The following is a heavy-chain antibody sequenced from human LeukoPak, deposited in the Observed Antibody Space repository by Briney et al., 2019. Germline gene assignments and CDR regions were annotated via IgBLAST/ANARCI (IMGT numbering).Heavy chain of an antibody. D-gene: IGHD5-12*01. V-gene: IGHV1-2*02. CDR3: ARDSPEYSGYDLDY. CDR2: INPNSGGT. CDR1: GYTFTGYY. J-gene: IGHJ4*02. Sequence: ASVKVSCKASGYTFTGYYMHCVRQAPGQGLEWMGWINPNSGGTNYAQKFQGRVTMTRDTSISTAYRELSRLRSDDTAVYYCARDSPEYSGYDLDYWGQGTLVTVSS.